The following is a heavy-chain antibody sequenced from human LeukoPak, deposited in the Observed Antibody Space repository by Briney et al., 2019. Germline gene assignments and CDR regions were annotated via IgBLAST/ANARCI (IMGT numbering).Heavy chain of an antibody. J-gene: IGHJ4*02. Sequence: SETLSLTCAVSGGSISSGGYSWSWIRQPPGKGLEWIGYIYHSGSTYYNPSLKSRVTISVDRSKNQFSLKLSSVTAADTAVYYCARYVVVTAYFDYWGQGTLVTVSS. CDR3: ARYVVVTAYFDY. D-gene: IGHD2-21*02. CDR2: IYHSGST. CDR1: GGSISSGGYS. V-gene: IGHV4-30-2*01.